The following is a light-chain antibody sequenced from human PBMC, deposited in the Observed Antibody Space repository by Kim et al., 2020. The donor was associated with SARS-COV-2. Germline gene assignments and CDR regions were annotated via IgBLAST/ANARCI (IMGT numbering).Light chain of an antibody. J-gene: IGLJ2*01. V-gene: IGLV2-14*04. Sequence: GPSINISCTGNSSDVGVYNYVSWYQQHPGKAPKLMIYDVSKRPSGVSNRFSGSKSGNTASLTISGLQAEDEADYYCSSYTSSSTLVFGGGTQLTVL. CDR3: SSYTSSSTLV. CDR1: SSDVGVYNY. CDR2: DVS.